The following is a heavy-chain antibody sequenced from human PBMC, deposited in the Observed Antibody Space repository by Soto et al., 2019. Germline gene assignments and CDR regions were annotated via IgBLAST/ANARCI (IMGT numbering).Heavy chain of an antibody. J-gene: IGHJ3*02. V-gene: IGHV3-73*01. D-gene: IGHD3-3*01. CDR1: GFTFSGSA. Sequence: VQLVESGGGLVQPGGSLKLSCAASGFTFSGSAMHWVRQASGKGLEWVGRIRSKANSYATAYAASVKGRFTISRDDSKNTAYLQMNSLKTEDTAVYYCTRLSPSSNYDFWSGYFYDAFDIWGQGTMVTVSS. CDR3: TRLSPSSNYDFWSGYFYDAFDI. CDR2: IRSKANSYAT.